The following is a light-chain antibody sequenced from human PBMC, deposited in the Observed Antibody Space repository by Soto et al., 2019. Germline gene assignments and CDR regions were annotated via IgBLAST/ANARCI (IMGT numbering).Light chain of an antibody. CDR3: SSYAGSNTFDV. Sequence: QSVLTQPPSASGSPVQSVTISCTGTTSDVGGYNYGSWYQQHPGKAPKLMIYEVSKRPSGVPDRFSGSKSGNTASLTVSGLQDEDEADYYCSSYAGSNTFDVFGTGTKVTVL. J-gene: IGLJ1*01. CDR2: EVS. V-gene: IGLV2-8*01. CDR1: TSDVGGYNY.